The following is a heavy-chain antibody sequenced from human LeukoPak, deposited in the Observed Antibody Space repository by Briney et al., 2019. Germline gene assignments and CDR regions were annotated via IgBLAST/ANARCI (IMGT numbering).Heavy chain of an antibody. CDR1: GFTFSTYW. V-gene: IGHV3-53*01. D-gene: IGHD5-24*01. CDR2: IYSGGST. Sequence: GGSLRLSCAASGFTFSTYWMSWVRQAPGKGLEWVSVIYSGGSTYYADSVKGRFTISRDNSKNTLYLQMNSLRAEDTAVYYCARDRDGYNSDYWGQGTLVTVSS. J-gene: IGHJ4*02. CDR3: ARDRDGYNSDY.